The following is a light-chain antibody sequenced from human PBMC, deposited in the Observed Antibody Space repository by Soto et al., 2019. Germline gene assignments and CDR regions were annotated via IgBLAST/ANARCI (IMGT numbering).Light chain of an antibody. Sequence: QSALTQPASVSGSPGQSITISCTGTISDVGGYNYVSWYQQHPGKAPKLMIYDVSNRPSGVSNRFSGSKSGNTASLTISGPQAGDEADYYCSSYSSSSTYVFGTGTRSPS. V-gene: IGLV2-14*03. CDR2: DVS. CDR1: ISDVGGYNY. J-gene: IGLJ1*01. CDR3: SSYSSSSTYV.